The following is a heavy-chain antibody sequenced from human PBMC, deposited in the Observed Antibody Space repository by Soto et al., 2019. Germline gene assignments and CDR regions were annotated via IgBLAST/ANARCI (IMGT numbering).Heavy chain of an antibody. D-gene: IGHD6-19*01. CDR2: IYYSGST. V-gene: IGHV4-59*08. Sequence: QVQLQESGPGLVKPSETLSLTCTVSGGSISSYYWSWIRQPPGKGLEWIGYIYYSGSTNYNPSLKRRVTISVDTSKNQFSLKLSSVTAADTAVYYCARLSSSGWYGAFDIWGQGTMVTVSS. CDR1: GGSISSYY. CDR3: ARLSSSGWYGAFDI. J-gene: IGHJ3*02.